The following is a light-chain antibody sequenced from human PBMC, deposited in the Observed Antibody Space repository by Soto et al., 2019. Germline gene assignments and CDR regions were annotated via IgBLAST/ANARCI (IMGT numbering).Light chain of an antibody. Sequence: QSALTQPASVSGSPGQSITISCTGTSSDVGGYEFVSWYQQRPGKAPKLVIYDVTCRPSGVSDRFSGSKSGNTASLTISGLQAEDEADYYCSSYTTTIVIFGGGTKLTVL. J-gene: IGLJ2*01. CDR3: SSYTTTIVI. V-gene: IGLV2-14*01. CDR1: SSDVGGYEF. CDR2: DVT.